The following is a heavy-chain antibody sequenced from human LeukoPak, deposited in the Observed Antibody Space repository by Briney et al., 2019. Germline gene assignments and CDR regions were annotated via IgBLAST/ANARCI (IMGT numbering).Heavy chain of an antibody. Sequence: GGFLRLSCAASGFTFSSYSTNWVRQAPGKGLEWVSSISSSSSYIYYADSVKGRYTISRDNAKNSLYLQLNSLRAEDTAVYYCARDSGEGQGDCSSTSCYFFDYWGQGTLVTVSS. D-gene: IGHD2-2*01. CDR1: GFTFSSYS. CDR2: ISSSSSYI. J-gene: IGHJ4*02. CDR3: ARDSGEGQGDCSSTSCYFFDY. V-gene: IGHV3-21*01.